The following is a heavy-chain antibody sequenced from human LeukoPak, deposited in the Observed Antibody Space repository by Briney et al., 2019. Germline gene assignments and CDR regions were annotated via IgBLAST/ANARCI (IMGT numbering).Heavy chain of an antibody. CDR2: IGRSGNYI. V-gene: IGHV3-21*01. Sequence: GGSLRLSCVASGFTFSAYSMNWVRQAPGKGLEWVSTIGRSGNYIYHADSVKGRFSISRDNAKNSLYLQMNSLRAEDTAVYYCARDCSSTKCPALGYWGQGTLVTVSS. J-gene: IGHJ4*02. CDR3: ARDCSSTKCPALGY. CDR1: GFTFSAYS. D-gene: IGHD2-2*01.